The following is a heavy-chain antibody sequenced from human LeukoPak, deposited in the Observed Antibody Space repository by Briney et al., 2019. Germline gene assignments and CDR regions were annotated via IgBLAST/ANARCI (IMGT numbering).Heavy chain of an antibody. D-gene: IGHD3-22*01. Sequence: KPSETLSLTCTVSGGSISSHYWSWIRQPPGKGLEWIGYIYYSGSTKFNPSLKSRVTISVDTSKNQFSLKLSSVTAADTAVYYCARAVDPHYYDTSGFDSWGQGILVTVSS. V-gene: IGHV4-59*11. CDR1: GGSISSHY. CDR3: ARAVDPHYYDTSGFDS. J-gene: IGHJ4*02. CDR2: IYYSGST.